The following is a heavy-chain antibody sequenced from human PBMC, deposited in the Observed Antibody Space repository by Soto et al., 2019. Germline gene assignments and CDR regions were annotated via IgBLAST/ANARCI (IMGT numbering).Heavy chain of an antibody. CDR2: ISYDGGNK. CDR1: GFTFSSYA. V-gene: IGHV3-30-3*01. D-gene: IGHD6-6*01. Sequence: PGGSLRLSCPASGFTFSSYAMHWVRPAPGKGLEWVAVISYDGGNKYYTDDVKGRFTISRDNSKNTLYLQMNSLRAEDTAVYYCASSIAAREHYYYYYGMDVWGQGTTVTVSS. J-gene: IGHJ6*02. CDR3: ASSIAAREHYYYYYGMDV.